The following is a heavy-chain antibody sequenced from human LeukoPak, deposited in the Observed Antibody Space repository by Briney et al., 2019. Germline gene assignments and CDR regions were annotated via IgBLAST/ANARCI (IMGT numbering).Heavy chain of an antibody. CDR1: GGSISSYY. V-gene: IGHV4-59*12. D-gene: IGHD3-10*01. J-gene: IGHJ5*02. CDR3: ARGGYYGSGNDFRFDP. Sequence: PSETLSLTCSVSGGSISSYYWSWIRQPPGKGLEWIGYIYYSGSTNYNPSLKSRVTISVDTSKNQFSLKLSSVTAADTAVYYCARGGYYGSGNDFRFDPWGQGTLVTVSS. CDR2: IYYSGST.